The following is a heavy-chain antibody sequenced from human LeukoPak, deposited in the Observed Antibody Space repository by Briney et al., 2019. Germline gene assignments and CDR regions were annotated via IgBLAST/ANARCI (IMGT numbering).Heavy chain of an antibody. D-gene: IGHD3-16*01. CDR2: IYYRGST. CDR3: ARGIMITFGGVPIDY. Sequence: PSETLSLTCTVSGGSISSGGYYWSWIRQHPGKGLEWIGYIYYRGSTYYNPSLKSRVTISVDTSKNQFSLKLSSVTAADTAVYYCARGIMITFGGVPIDYWGQGTLVTVSS. J-gene: IGHJ4*02. CDR1: GGSISSGGYY. V-gene: IGHV4-31*03.